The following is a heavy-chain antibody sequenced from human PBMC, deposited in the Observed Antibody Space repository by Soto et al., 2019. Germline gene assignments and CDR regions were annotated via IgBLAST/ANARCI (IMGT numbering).Heavy chain of an antibody. J-gene: IGHJ6*02. CDR3: ARQSGYSSSWYYYYYGMDV. CDR2: IYYSGST. Sequence: SETLSLTCTVSGGSISSSSYYWGWIRQPPGKGLEWIGSIYYSGSTYYNPSLKSRVTISVDTSKNQFSLKLSSVTAADTAVYYCARQSGYSSSWYYYYYGMDVWGQGTTVTVSS. CDR1: GGSISSSSYY. V-gene: IGHV4-39*01. D-gene: IGHD6-13*01.